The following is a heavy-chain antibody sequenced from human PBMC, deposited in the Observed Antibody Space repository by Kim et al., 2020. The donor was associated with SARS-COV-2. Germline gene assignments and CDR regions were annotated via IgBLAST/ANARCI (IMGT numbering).Heavy chain of an antibody. Sequence: YYNPSLKSRVTISVDTSKNQCSLKVSSVTAADTAVYYCARRDVAGYYFDYWGQGTLVTVSS. CDR3: ARRDVAGYYFDY. J-gene: IGHJ4*02. V-gene: IGHV4-39*01. D-gene: IGHD6-19*01.